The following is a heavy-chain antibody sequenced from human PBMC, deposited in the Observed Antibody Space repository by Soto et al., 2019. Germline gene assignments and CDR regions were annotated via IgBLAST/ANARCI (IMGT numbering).Heavy chain of an antibody. D-gene: IGHD5-12*01. V-gene: IGHV3-23*01. Sequence: EVQLLESGGGLVQPGGSLRLSCAASGFTFSSYAMSWVRQAPGKGLERVSAISGSGGSTYYADSVKGRFTISRDNSKTTLYLQMNSLRAEDTAVYYCAKGLSGYGPTIDRGKFDSWGQGTLVTVSS. J-gene: IGHJ4*02. CDR3: AKGLSGYGPTIDRGKFDS. CDR2: ISGSGGST. CDR1: GFTFSSYA.